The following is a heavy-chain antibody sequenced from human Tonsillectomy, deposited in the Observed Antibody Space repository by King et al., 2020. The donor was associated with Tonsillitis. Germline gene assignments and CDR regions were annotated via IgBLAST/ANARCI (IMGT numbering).Heavy chain of an antibody. Sequence: VQLVESGGGVVQPGRSLRLSCAASGFTFSSYGMHWVRQAPGKGLEGVAVIWYDGSNKYYADSVKGRFTISRDNSKNTLYRQMNSLRAEDTAVYYCARGSYCSSTSCYRDAFDIWGQGTMVTVSS. CDR2: IWYDGSNK. D-gene: IGHD2-2*02. V-gene: IGHV3-33*01. J-gene: IGHJ3*02. CDR1: GFTFSSYG. CDR3: ARGSYCSSTSCYRDAFDI.